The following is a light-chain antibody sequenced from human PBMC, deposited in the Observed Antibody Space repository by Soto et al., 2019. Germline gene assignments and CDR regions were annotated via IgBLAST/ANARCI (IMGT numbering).Light chain of an antibody. CDR3: QQRSNWPLT. CDR1: QSVSSY. J-gene: IGKJ4*01. Sequence: EILMTQAPATLSVSPGERATLSCRANQSVSSYLAWYQQKPGQAPRLLIYDASNRATGIPARFSGSGSGTDFTLTISSLEPEDFAVYYCQQRSNWPLTFGGGTKVEIK. CDR2: DAS. V-gene: IGKV3-11*01.